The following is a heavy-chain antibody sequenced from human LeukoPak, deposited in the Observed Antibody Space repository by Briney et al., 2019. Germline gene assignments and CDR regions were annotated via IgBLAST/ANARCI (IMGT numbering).Heavy chain of an antibody. Sequence: ASVKVSCKAPGYTFTGYYMHWVRQAPGQGLEWMGWINPNSGGTNYAQKFQGWVTMTRDTSISTAYMELSRLRSDDTAVYYCARDCSSTSCTGAFDYWGQGTLVTVSS. CDR2: INPNSGGT. J-gene: IGHJ4*02. CDR1: GYTFTGYY. V-gene: IGHV1-2*04. CDR3: ARDCSSTSCTGAFDY. D-gene: IGHD2-2*01.